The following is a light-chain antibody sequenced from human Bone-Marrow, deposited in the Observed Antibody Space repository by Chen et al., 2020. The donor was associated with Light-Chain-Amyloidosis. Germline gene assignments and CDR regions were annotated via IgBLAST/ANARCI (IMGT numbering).Light chain of an antibody. CDR3: QQSYSIPLFT. Sequence: DIQMTQSPSSLSASVGDRVTITCRASQDIVTYLNWYQQKPGKAPNLLIYSTSNLQSGVPSRFSGSGSGTDVTLNISSLQPEDAATYYCQQSYSIPLFTFGPGTKVDIK. CDR1: QDIVTY. CDR2: STS. J-gene: IGKJ3*01. V-gene: IGKV1-39*01.